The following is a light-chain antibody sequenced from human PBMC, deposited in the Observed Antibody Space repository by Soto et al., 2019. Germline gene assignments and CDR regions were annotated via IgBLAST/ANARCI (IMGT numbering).Light chain of an antibody. V-gene: IGKV3D-15*01. Sequence: EIVMTQSPVTLSVSPGERASLSCRASQSVNTNLAWYQQKPGQAPRLLIYGASTRATGIPARFSGSGSGTEFTLTISSLQSEYFAVYYCQQYNSWPPITFGGGTKVEIK. CDR1: QSVNTN. CDR2: GAS. J-gene: IGKJ4*01. CDR3: QQYNSWPPIT.